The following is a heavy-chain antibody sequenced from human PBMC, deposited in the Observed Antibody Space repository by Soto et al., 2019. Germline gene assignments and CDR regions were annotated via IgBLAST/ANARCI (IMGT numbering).Heavy chain of an antibody. CDR3: ARDIVVVPAARTGLYYDGMDV. Sequence: PGESLKISCKGSGYSFTSYWISWVRQMPGKGLEWMGRIDPSDSYTNYSPSFQGHVTISADKSISTAYLQWSSLKASDTAMYYCARDIVVVPAARTGLYYDGMDVWGQGTMVTVSS. J-gene: IGHJ6*02. CDR2: IDPSDSYT. V-gene: IGHV5-10-1*01. D-gene: IGHD2-2*01. CDR1: GYSFTSYW.